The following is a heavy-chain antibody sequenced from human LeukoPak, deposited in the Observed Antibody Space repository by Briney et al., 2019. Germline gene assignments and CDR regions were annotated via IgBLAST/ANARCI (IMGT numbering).Heavy chain of an antibody. J-gene: IGHJ1*01. CDR3: ARDGRPRAVAGLDEYFQH. V-gene: IGHV1-69*05. CDR1: GGTFSSYA. Sequence: ASVEVSCKASGGTFSSYAISWVPQAPGQGLEWMGRIIPIFGTANYAQKFQGRVTITTDESTSTAYMELSSLRSEDTAVYYCARDGRPRAVAGLDEYFQHWGQGTLVTVSS. D-gene: IGHD6-19*01. CDR2: IIPIFGTA.